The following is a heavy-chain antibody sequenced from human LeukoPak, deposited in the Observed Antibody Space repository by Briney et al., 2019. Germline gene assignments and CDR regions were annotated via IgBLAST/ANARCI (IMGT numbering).Heavy chain of an antibody. CDR1: GFTFSSYA. Sequence: PGGSLRLSCAASGFTFSSYAMSWVRQAPGKGLEWVSAISGSGGSTYYADSVKGRFTISRDNSKNTLYLQMSSLRAEDTAVYYCAKDKSGSYYGDYFDYWGQGTLVTVSS. J-gene: IGHJ4*02. V-gene: IGHV3-23*01. CDR2: ISGSGGST. D-gene: IGHD1-26*01. CDR3: AKDKSGSYYGDYFDY.